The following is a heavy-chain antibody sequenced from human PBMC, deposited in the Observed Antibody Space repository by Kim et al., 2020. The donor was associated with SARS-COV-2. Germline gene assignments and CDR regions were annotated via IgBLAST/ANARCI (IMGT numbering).Heavy chain of an antibody. D-gene: IGHD1-1*01. CDR2: IRNKVYIYST. CDR1: GFTFSNSA. Sequence: GGSLRLSCAASGFTFSNSAIHWVRQASGKGLEWVARIRNKVYIYSTAYSASVRVRITISSDDSEITPYMQMIRLKTEAAYVYSCARIPGTTLSFWDSFDV. J-gene: IGHJ3*01. CDR3: ARIPGTTLSFWDSFDV. V-gene: IGHV3-73*01.